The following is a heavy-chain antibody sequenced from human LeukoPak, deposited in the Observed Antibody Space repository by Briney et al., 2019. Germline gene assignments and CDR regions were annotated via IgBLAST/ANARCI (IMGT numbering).Heavy chain of an antibody. CDR3: VREWGYYYDSSGYL. J-gene: IGHJ5*02. CDR1: GFTFSDYY. D-gene: IGHD3-22*01. Sequence: GGSLRLSCAASGFTFSDYYMSWIRQAPGKGLDWVSYISSSGDIIYYADFVKGRFTISRDNAKNSLYLQMNSLRAEDTAVYYCVREWGYYYDSSGYLWGRGTLVTVSS. V-gene: IGHV3-11*01. CDR2: ISSSGDII.